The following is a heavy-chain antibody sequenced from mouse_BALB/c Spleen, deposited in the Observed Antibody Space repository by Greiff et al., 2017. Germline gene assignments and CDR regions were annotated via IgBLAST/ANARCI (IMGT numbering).Heavy chain of an antibody. V-gene: IGHV5-6-5*01. J-gene: IGHJ2*01. D-gene: IGHD2-3*01. Sequence: DVKLVESGGGLVKPGGSLKLSCAASGFTFSSYAMSWVRQTPEKRLEWVASISSGGSTYYPDSVKGRFTISRDNARNILYLQMSSLRSEDTAMYYCARGEKNDGCPDYWGQGTTLTVSS. CDR1: GFTFSSYA. CDR2: ISSGGST. CDR3: ARGEKNDGCPDY.